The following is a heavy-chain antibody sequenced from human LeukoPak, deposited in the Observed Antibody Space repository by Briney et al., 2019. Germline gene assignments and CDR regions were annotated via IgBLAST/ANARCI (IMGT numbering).Heavy chain of an antibody. V-gene: IGHV1-69*13. J-gene: IGHJ3*02. CDR2: IIPIFGTA. CDR3: ARDRGAAGKILALGAFDI. Sequence: SVKVSCKASGGTFSSYAISWVRQAPGQGLEWMGGIIPIFGTANYAQKFQGRVTITADGSTSTAYMELSSLRSEDTAVYYCARDRGAAGKILALGAFDIWGQGTMVTVSS. D-gene: IGHD3-10*01. CDR1: GGTFSSYA.